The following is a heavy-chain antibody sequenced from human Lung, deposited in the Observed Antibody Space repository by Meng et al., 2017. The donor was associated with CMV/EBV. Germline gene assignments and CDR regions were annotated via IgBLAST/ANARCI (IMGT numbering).Heavy chain of an antibody. CDR2: INPITGAT. D-gene: IGHD1-1*01. J-gene: IGHJ6*02. CDR3: GRVVASAQLPPLDV. CDR1: GYTFTGYY. V-gene: IGHV1-2*02. Sequence: ASVKVSXKALGYTFTGYYVHWLRQAPGQGLEWMGWINPITGATKYAQKFQGRVTMTRDTSISTAYMDLSRLTSDDAAIYYCGRVVASAQLPPLDVWGQGTTVTSP.